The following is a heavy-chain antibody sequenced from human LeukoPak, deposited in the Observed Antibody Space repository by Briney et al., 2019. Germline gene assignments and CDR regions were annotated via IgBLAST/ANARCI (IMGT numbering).Heavy chain of an antibody. J-gene: IGHJ4*02. CDR2: IYYGSVFYSVST. D-gene: IGHD5-12*01. CDR3: ARLSGYDWESFYDY. CDR1: GFTFSSYG. Sequence: GSLRLSCAASGFTFSSYGMHWVRQAPGKGLEWIGSIYYGSVFYSVSTYYNPSLKSRVTMSGDTSKNQFSLKLSSVTAADTAAYYCARLSGYDWESFYDYWGQGTLVTVSS. V-gene: IGHV4-39*07.